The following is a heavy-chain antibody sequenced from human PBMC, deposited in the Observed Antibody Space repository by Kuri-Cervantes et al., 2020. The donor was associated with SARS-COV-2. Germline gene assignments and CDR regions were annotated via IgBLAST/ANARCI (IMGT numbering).Heavy chain of an antibody. V-gene: IGHV1-69*13. CDR2: IIPIFGTA. D-gene: IGHD1-26*01. CDR3: ARGGVGATLY. J-gene: IGHJ4*02. Sequence: SVKVSCKASGGTFSSYAISWARQAPGQGLEWMGGIIPIFGTADYAQKFQGRVMITADESTSTAYMELRSLRSDDTAVYYCARGGVGATLYWGQGTLVTVSS. CDR1: GGTFSSYA.